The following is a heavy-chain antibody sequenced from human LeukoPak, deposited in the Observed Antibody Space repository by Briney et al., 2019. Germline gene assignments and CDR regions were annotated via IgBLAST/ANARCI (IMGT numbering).Heavy chain of an antibody. Sequence: GGSLRLSCAASGFAFTTYAMSWVRQAPGKGLELVSAISGCCSSTYYGRSVMARVTISSDNSKNTLYLQMNSLRAEDTAIYYCANTPYGAFDYWGQGTLVTVSS. CDR2: ISGCCSST. D-gene: IGHD2-15*01. J-gene: IGHJ4*02. CDR1: GFAFTTYA. CDR3: ANTPYGAFDY. V-gene: IGHV3-23*01.